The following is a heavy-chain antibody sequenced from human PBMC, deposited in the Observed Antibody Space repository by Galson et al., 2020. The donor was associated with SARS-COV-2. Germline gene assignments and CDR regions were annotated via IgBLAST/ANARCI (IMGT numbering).Heavy chain of an antibody. J-gene: IGHJ5*02. Sequence: GESLKISCAASGFTFSSYAMHWVRQAPGKGLEWVAVISYDGSNKYYADSVKGRFTISRDNSKNTLYLQMNSLRAEDTAVYYCARASGGSYRNWFDPWGQGTLVTVAS. D-gene: IGHD1-26*01. CDR2: ISYDGSNK. CDR1: GFTFSSYA. CDR3: ARASGGSYRNWFDP. V-gene: IGHV3-30*04.